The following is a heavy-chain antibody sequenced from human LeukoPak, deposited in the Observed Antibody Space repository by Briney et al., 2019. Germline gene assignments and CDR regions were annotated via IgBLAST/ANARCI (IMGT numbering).Heavy chain of an antibody. D-gene: IGHD5-18*01. CDR3: ARTTEGGYTYDYFYYYYMDV. CDR1: GGSISSYY. V-gene: IGHV4-59*01. Sequence: SETLSLTCTVSGGSISSYYWSWIRQPPGKGLEWIGYIYYSGSTNYNPSLKSRVTISVDMSKDQFSLKLSSVTAADTAVYYCARTTEGGYTYDYFYYYYMDVWGKGTTVTIS. J-gene: IGHJ6*03. CDR2: IYYSGST.